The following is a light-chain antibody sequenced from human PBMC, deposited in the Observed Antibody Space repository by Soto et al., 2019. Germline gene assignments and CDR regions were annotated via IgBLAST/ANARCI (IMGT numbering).Light chain of an antibody. CDR1: QTGSYSY. Sequence: IVFTQSPGTLSLSPWEAATVSCRASQTGSYSYLAWYQQKSGQAPRLLIYGVSTRATGIPDRFSGSGSGTEFTLTIRRLEPEDFAVYFCQHYGYSQWTFGQGTKVDIK. CDR2: GVS. V-gene: IGKV3-20*01. J-gene: IGKJ1*01. CDR3: QHYGYSQWT.